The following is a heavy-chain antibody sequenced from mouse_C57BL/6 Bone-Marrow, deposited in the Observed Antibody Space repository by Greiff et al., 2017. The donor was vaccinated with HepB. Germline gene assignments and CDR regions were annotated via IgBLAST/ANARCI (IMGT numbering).Heavy chain of an antibody. CDR1: GYTFTSYW. CDR3: TRGFYCCVSSYEAY. Sequence: VQLQQSGTVLARPGASVKMSCKTSGYTFTSYWMHWVKQRPGQGLEWIGAIYPGNSDTSYKQKFKGKAKLTAVTSASTAYMELSSLTNEDSAVYYWTRGFYCCVSSYEAYWGQGTLVTVSA. CDR2: IYPGNSDT. D-gene: IGHD1-1*01. V-gene: IGHV1-5*01. J-gene: IGHJ3*01.